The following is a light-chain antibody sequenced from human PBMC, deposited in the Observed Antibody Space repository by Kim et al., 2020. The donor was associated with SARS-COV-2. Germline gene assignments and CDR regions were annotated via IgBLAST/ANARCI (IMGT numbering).Light chain of an antibody. V-gene: IGKV3-15*01. CDR2: GAS. J-gene: IGKJ3*01. CDR1: QSVNSN. Sequence: MSPGESATLSCRASQSVNSNLAWYQQKPGQAPRLLISGASTRATGIPARFSGSGSGTEFTLTISSLQSEDFAVYYCQQYNNWPFTFGPGTKVDIK. CDR3: QQYNNWPFT.